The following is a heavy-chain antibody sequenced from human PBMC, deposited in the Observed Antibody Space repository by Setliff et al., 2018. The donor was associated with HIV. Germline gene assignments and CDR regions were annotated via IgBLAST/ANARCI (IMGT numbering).Heavy chain of an antibody. CDR2: IIPIFGTA. CDR3: AREGAVGATKGFDY. D-gene: IGHD1-26*01. V-gene: IGHV1-69*06. Sequence: SVKVSCKASGGPFSSYAISWVRQAPGQGLEWMGRIIPIFGTANYAQKFQGRVTITADKSTSTAYMELSSLRSEDTAVYYCAREGAVGATKGFDYWGQGTLVTVS. CDR1: GGPFSSYA. J-gene: IGHJ4*02.